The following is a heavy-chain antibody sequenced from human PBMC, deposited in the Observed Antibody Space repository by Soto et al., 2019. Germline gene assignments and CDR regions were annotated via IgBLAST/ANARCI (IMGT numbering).Heavy chain of an antibody. CDR2: INWNGGST. J-gene: IGHJ3*02. D-gene: IGHD3-22*01. CDR3: ARGGHSSGYRDAFDI. Sequence: PGGSLRLSCAASGFTFDDCGMSWVRQAPGKGLEWVSGINWNGGSTGYADSVKGRFTISRDNAKNSLYLQMNSLRAEDTALYYCARGGHSSGYRDAFDIWGQGTMVTVSS. CDR1: GFTFDDCG. V-gene: IGHV3-20*04.